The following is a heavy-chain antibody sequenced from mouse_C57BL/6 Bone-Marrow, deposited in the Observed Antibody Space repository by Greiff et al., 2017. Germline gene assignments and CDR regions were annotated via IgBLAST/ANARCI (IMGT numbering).Heavy chain of an antibody. V-gene: IGHV1-15*01. D-gene: IGHD2-4*01. CDR1: GYTFTDYE. J-gene: IGHJ3*01. CDR2: IDPETGGT. CDR3: TRYDYDERFAY. Sequence: VQLQQSGAELVRPGASVTLSCKASGYTFTDYEMHWVKQTPVHGLEWIGAIDPETGGTAYNQKFKGKAILTADKSSSTAYMELRSLTSEDSAVYYCTRYDYDERFAYWGQGTLVTVSA.